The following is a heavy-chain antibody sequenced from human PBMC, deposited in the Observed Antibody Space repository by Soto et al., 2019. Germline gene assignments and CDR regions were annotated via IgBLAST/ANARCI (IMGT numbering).Heavy chain of an antibody. CDR3: ARCYCTNGVCYDCDY. D-gene: IGHD2-8*01. CDR2: INPNSGGT. J-gene: IGHJ4*02. Sequence: ASVKVSCKASGYTFTGYYMHWVRQAPGQGLEWIGWINPNSGGTNYAQKFQGWVTMTRDTSISTAYMELSRLRSDDTAVYYCARCYCTNGVCYDCDYWGQGTLVTVSS. V-gene: IGHV1-2*04. CDR1: GYTFTGYY.